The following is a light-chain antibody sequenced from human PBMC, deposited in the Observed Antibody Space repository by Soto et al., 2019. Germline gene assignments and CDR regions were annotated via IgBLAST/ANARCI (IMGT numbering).Light chain of an antibody. CDR1: QSVDNNY. J-gene: IGKJ2*01. CDR3: QQYGNSPYT. CDR2: GAS. Sequence: EIVLTQSPGTLSLSPGESATLSCRASQSVDNNYVAWYQQKPGQAPTLHIHGASYRAAGIPDRFSGSGSGTDFTLTISRLEPEDFAVFHCQQYGNSPYTFGQGTKLEI. V-gene: IGKV3-20*01.